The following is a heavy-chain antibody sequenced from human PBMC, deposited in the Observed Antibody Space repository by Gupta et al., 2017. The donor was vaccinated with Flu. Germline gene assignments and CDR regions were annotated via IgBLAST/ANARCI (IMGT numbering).Heavy chain of an antibody. V-gene: IGHV3-21*01. Sequence: MNWVRQAPGKGLEWVSCISSSSSYIFYKDSVKGRFTITRDNGKNSLYLQMNSLRVEDTAVYYCARDAASVCGPKYYYGMDVWGQGTAVTVSS. D-gene: IGHD3-16*01. CDR2: ISSSSSYI. J-gene: IGHJ6*02. CDR3: ARDAASVCGPKYYYGMDV.